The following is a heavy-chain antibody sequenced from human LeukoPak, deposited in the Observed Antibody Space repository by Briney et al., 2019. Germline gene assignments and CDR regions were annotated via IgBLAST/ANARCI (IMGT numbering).Heavy chain of an antibody. J-gene: IGHJ4*02. CDR1: GFTFDDYA. V-gene: IGHV3-9*01. CDR2: ISWNSGSI. Sequence: GKSLRLSCAASGFTFDDYAMHWVRQAPGKGLEWVSGISWNSGSIGYADSVKGRFTISRDNAKNSLYLQMNSLRAEDTAMYYCARTPISDYFDYWGQGTLVTVSS. D-gene: IGHD3-9*01. CDR3: ARTPISDYFDY.